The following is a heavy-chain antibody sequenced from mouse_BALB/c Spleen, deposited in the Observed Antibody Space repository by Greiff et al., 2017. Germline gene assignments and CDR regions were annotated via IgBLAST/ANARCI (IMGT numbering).Heavy chain of an antibody. CDR3: AGGGTTAGVDY. CDR1: GYSITSGYY. Sequence: EVQLQQSGPGLVKPSQSLSLTCSVTGYSITSGYYWNWIRQFPGNKLEWRGYISYDGSNNYNPSLKNRISITRDTSKNQFFLKLNSVTTEDTATYYCAGGGTTAGVDYWGQGTTLTVSS. V-gene: IGHV3-6*02. CDR2: ISYDGSN. J-gene: IGHJ2*01. D-gene: IGHD1-2*01.